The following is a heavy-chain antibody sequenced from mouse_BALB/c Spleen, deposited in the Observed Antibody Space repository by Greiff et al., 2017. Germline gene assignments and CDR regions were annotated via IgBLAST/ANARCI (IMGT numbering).Heavy chain of an antibody. V-gene: IGHV5-6-3*01. CDR1: GFTFSSYG. CDR2: INSNGGST. CDR3: ARDDGRYYAMDY. J-gene: IGHJ4*01. Sequence: DVQLVESGGGLVQPGGSLKLSCAASGFTFSSYGMSWVRQTPDKRLELVATINSNGGSTYYPDSVKGRFTISRDNAKNTLYLQMSSLKSEDTAMYYCARDDGRYYAMDYWGQGTSVTVSS.